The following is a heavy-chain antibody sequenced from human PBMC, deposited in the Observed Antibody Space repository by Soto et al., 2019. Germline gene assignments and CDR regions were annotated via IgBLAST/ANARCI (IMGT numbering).Heavy chain of an antibody. J-gene: IGHJ5*02. Sequence: SETLSLTCTVSGGSVSSDNYYWSWIRQPPGKRKEWIGYIYYRGSTNYNPSLKSRVTISVDTSKNQFSLKLSSVTAADTTVNNCARESYDSSGYYSRGFDPWGQGTLVTVSS. CDR2: IYYRGST. CDR1: GGSVSSDNYY. D-gene: IGHD3-22*01. V-gene: IGHV4-61*01. CDR3: ARESYDSSGYYSRGFDP.